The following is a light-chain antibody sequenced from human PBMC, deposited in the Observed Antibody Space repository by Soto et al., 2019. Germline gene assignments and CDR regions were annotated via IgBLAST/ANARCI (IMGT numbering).Light chain of an antibody. CDR1: SSNIGANYD. Sequence: QPVLTQPPSVSGAPGQRVTISCTGSSSNIGANYDVHWYQHLPGTAPRLLISGDSNRPSGVPDRFSGSKSGTSASLGIAGLHAEDEADYYCQSYDSSLRGWVFGGGTKVTVL. J-gene: IGLJ3*02. CDR2: GDS. V-gene: IGLV1-40*01. CDR3: QSYDSSLRGWV.